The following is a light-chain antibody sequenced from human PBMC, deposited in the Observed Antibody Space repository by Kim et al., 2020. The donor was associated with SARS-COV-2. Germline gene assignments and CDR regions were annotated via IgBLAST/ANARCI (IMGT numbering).Light chain of an antibody. J-gene: IGLJ3*02. Sequence: GQRVTISCSGRDTNIGSNHVNWYQHHPGTAPTVVIYTRTKRPSGGPDRFSGSTSGTSASLAISGRQSEDEADYYCAAWDDRLNGVMFGGGTRLTVL. V-gene: IGLV1-44*01. CDR2: TRT. CDR1: DTNIGSNH. CDR3: AAWDDRLNGVM.